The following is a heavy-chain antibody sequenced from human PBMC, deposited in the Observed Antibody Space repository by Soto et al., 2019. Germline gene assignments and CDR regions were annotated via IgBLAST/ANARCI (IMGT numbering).Heavy chain of an antibody. Sequence: HPGGSLRLSCAASGFTFSSYGMHWVRQAPGKGLEWVAVIWYDGSNKYYADSVKGRFTISRDNSKNTLYLQMNSLRAEDTAVYYCARDMTTVTTGYYYYYYGMDVWGQGTTVTVSS. CDR1: GFTFSSYG. V-gene: IGHV3-33*01. J-gene: IGHJ6*02. D-gene: IGHD4-17*01. CDR2: IWYDGSNK. CDR3: ARDMTTVTTGYYYYYYGMDV.